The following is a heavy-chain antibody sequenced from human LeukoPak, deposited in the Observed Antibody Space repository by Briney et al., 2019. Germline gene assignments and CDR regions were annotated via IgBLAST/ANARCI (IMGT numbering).Heavy chain of an antibody. CDR2: IGAGGGPT. V-gene: IGHV3-23*01. CDR3: AKSQSGWYSFDY. CDR1: GFTFSNYA. Sequence: GGSLRLSCVASGFTFSNYAMSWVRQAPGNGLEWVAAIGAGGGPTDYADSVKGRLTISRDNSKNTLYLQMNSLRAEDTAVYFCAKSQSGWYSFDYWGQGTLVTVSS. J-gene: IGHJ4*02. D-gene: IGHD6-19*01.